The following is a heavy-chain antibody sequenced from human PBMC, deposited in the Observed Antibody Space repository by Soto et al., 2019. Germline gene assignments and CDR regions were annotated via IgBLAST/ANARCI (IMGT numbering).Heavy chain of an antibody. Sequence: QVPLVQSGAEVKKPGASVKVSCKASGYTFTGYYMHWVRQAPGQGLEWMGWINPNSGGTNYAQKFQGWVTMTRDTSISTAYMELSRLRSDDTAVYYCARGRITMVRGVIIPPYYMDVWGKGTTVTVSS. CDR1: GYTFTGYY. CDR3: ARGRITMVRGVIIPPYYMDV. J-gene: IGHJ6*03. V-gene: IGHV1-2*04. CDR2: INPNSGGT. D-gene: IGHD3-10*01.